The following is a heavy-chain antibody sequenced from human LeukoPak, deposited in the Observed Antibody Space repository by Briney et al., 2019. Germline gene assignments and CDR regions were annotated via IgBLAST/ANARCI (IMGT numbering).Heavy chain of an antibody. CDR3: AKGDKMLTWRRTYNRFDP. D-gene: IGHD3-16*01. Sequence: GGALRHSCVASRFTFSSYGMHWVRQAPGKGRDWVALIHHDGSNKYYADSVRGRFTISRDNSKNTLYLQMNSLRAEDTAVYFCAKGDKMLTWRRTYNRFDPWGEGTLVTVSS. J-gene: IGHJ5*02. CDR2: IHHDGSNK. CDR1: RFTFSSYG. V-gene: IGHV3-30*02.